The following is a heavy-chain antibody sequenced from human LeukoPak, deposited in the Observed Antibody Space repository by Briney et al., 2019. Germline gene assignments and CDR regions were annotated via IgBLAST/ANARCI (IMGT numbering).Heavy chain of an antibody. CDR3: AKRDTAMVTSPAHLFDY. CDR2: ICGSGGST. CDR1: GFTFSSYA. V-gene: IGHV3-23*01. J-gene: IGHJ4*02. D-gene: IGHD5-18*01. Sequence: PGGSLRLYCAASGFTFSSYAMSWVRQAPGKGLEGVSAICGSGGSTYYADSVKGRFTISRDNSKNTLYLQMNSLRAEDTAVYYCAKRDTAMVTSPAHLFDYWGQGTLVTVSS.